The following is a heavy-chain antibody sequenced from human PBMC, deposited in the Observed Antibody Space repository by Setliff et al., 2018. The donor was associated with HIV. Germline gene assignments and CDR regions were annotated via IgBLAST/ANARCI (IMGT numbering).Heavy chain of an antibody. V-gene: IGHV1-46*01. CDR3: AKEGGSHCTKGVCFPTNWLDS. CDR2: MNKDGVGT. D-gene: IGHD2-8*01. Sequence: ASVKVSCKASGDTSTIHYIHWVRQAPGQGLEWMGIMNKDGVGTTYAQKFQGRVTLTRDRSTNTVYMDLNSLRSEDTAVYYCAKEGGSHCTKGVCFPTNWLDSWGQGTLVTSP. CDR1: GDTSTIHY. J-gene: IGHJ5*01.